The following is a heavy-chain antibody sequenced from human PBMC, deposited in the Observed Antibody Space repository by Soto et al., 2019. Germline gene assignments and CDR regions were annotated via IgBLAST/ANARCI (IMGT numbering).Heavy chain of an antibody. J-gene: IGHJ3*02. CDR3: AKLSSTWENDAFDI. Sequence: EVQLLESGGGLVQPGGSLRLPGAASGFIFSNYAMSWVRRAPGKGLDWVSSITTTGNSAYYPDSVKGRFTTSRDNSRNTLYLQMSSLRAEDTAVYYCAKLSSTWENDAFDIWGRGTMVTVSS. D-gene: IGHD6-13*01. V-gene: IGHV3-23*01. CDR1: GFIFSNYA. CDR2: ITTTGNSA.